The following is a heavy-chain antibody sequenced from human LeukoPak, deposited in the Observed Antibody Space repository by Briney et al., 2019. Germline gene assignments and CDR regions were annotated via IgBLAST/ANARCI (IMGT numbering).Heavy chain of an antibody. CDR3: ARDDYGDSGPLFDY. J-gene: IGHJ4*01. Sequence: PGGSLRLSCAASGLTFNTYAMSWVRRAPGQGLEWVSTIRTNGAGTHYADSVRGRFTISRDDSKNTLYLQMDSLRAEDTAVYYCARDDYGDSGPLFDYWGQGTLVTVSS. D-gene: IGHD4-17*01. CDR1: GLTFNTYA. CDR2: IRTNGAGT. V-gene: IGHV3-23*01.